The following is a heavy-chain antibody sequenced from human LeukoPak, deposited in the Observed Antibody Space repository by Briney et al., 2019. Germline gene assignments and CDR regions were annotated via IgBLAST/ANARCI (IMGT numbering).Heavy chain of an antibody. J-gene: IGHJ3*02. Sequence: SETLSLTCTVSGVSISDYYWSWVRQPPGKGLEWIGYIYYTGSTDYNPSLKSRVTMSVDTSKNQFSLKLSSVTAADTAVYYCASVGIAVAGTLADAFDIWGQGTMVTVSS. CDR2: IYYTGST. D-gene: IGHD6-19*01. V-gene: IGHV4-59*12. CDR1: GVSISDYY. CDR3: ASVGIAVAGTLADAFDI.